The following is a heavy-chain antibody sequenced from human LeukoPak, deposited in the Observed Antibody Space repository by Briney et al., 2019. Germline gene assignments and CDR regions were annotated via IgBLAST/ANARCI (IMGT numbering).Heavy chain of an antibody. CDR2: IRYDGSNK. CDR3: AKDRTRELTAFGY. Sequence: GGSLRLSCAASGFTFNTYAMHWVRQPPGKGLEWVAFIRYDGSNKYYADSVKGRFTISRDNSKNTLYLQMNSLRAEDTAVYYCAKDRTRELTAFGYWGQGTLVTVSS. J-gene: IGHJ4*02. V-gene: IGHV3-30*02. D-gene: IGHD1-7*01. CDR1: GFTFNTYA.